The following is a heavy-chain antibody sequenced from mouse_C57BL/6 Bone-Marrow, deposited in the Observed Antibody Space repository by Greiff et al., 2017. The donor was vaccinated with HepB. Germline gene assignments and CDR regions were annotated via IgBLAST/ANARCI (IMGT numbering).Heavy chain of an antibody. V-gene: IGHV1-80*01. J-gene: IGHJ2*01. CDR1: GYAFSSYW. D-gene: IGHD1-1*01. CDR2: IYPGDGDT. Sequence: VKLVESGAELVKPGASVKISCKASGYAFSSYWMNWVKQRPGKGLEWIGQIYPGDGDTNYNGKFKGKATLTADKSSSTAYMQLSSLTSEDSAVYFGASSYYGSSYGFDYWGQGTALTVSS. CDR3: ASSYYGSSYGFDY.